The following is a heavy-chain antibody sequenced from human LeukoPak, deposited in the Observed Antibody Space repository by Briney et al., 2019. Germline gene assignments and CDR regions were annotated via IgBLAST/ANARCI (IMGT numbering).Heavy chain of an antibody. CDR3: ARLDLASSSWYYYY. Sequence: KPSETLSLTCAVYGGSFSGYYWSWIRQPPGKGLEWIGEINHSGSTNYNPSLKSRVTISVDTSKNQFSLKLSSVTAADTAVYYCARLDLASSSWYYYYWGQGTLVTVSS. J-gene: IGHJ4*02. CDR1: GGSFSGYY. CDR2: INHSGST. D-gene: IGHD6-13*01. V-gene: IGHV4-34*01.